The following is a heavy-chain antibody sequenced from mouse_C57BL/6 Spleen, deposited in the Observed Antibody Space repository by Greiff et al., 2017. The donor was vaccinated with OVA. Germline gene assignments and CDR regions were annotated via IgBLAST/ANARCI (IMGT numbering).Heavy chain of an antibody. J-gene: IGHJ2*01. CDR2: IIPSNGGT. V-gene: IGHV1-53*01. CDR1: GYTFTSYW. CDR3: ASAGDYSYIDY. D-gene: IGHD2-13*01. Sequence: QVQLQQSGTELVKPGASVKLSCKASGYTFTSYWMHWVKQRPGQGLEWIGNIIPSNGGTNYNETFKSKAQLTVDKSSSTAYMQLRSLTSEDSAVYYCASAGDYSYIDYWGKGTTLTVSS.